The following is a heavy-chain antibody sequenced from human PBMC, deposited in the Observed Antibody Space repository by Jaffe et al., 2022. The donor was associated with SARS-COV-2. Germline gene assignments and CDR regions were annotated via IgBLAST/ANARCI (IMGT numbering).Heavy chain of an antibody. CDR3: ARDPASYRKYYFDY. CDR2: ISYDERND. CDR1: GFTFSSYA. Sequence: QVQLVESGGGVVQPGRSLRLSCAASGFTFSSYAMHWVRQAPGKGLEWVAVISYDERNDYYTDSVKGRFTISRDNSKNTLYLQMNSLRAEDTAVYYCARDPASYRKYYFDYWGQGTLVTVSS. D-gene: IGHD1-26*01. V-gene: IGHV3-30*04. J-gene: IGHJ4*02.